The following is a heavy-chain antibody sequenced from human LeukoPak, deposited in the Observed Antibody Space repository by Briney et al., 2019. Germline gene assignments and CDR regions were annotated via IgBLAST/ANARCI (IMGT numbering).Heavy chain of an antibody. Sequence: ASVKVSCKASGYTFTSYGMSWVRQAPGQGLEWMGWISAYNGNTNYAQKLQGRVTMTTDTSTSTAYMELRSLRSDDTAVYYCARDGLPKGYGSGSVYWGQGTLVTVSS. CDR2: ISAYNGNT. CDR1: GYTFTSYG. D-gene: IGHD3-10*01. V-gene: IGHV1-18*01. CDR3: ARDGLPKGYGSGSVY. J-gene: IGHJ4*02.